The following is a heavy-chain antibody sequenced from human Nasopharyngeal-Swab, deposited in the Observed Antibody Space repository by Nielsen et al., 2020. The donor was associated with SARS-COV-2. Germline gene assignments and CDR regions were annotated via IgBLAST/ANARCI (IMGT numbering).Heavy chain of an antibody. CDR1: GFTFNTYG. CDR2: IWYDGSNE. Sequence: GSLRLSCAASGFTFNTYGMHWVRQAPGKGLEWVAVIWYDGSNEYYADSVKGRFTISRDNPKKTLFLQMNSLSAEDTAVYYCVRGYSSSWGSLDYWGQGALVTVSS. J-gene: IGHJ4*02. V-gene: IGHV3-33*01. CDR3: VRGYSSSWGSLDY. D-gene: IGHD6-13*01.